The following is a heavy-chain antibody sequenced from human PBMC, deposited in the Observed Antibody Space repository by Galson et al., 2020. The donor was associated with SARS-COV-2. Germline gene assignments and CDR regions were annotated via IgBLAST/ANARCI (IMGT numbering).Heavy chain of an antibody. J-gene: IGHJ5*02. CDR1: GGSISSGGYS. V-gene: IGHV4-30-4*07. CDR2: IHYSGST. Sequence: SETLSLTCAVSGGSISSGGYSWSWIRQPPGKGLEWIGYIHYSGSTYYNPSLKSRVTISVDTSKNQFSLKLSSVTAADTAVYYCARSGSWFDPWGQGTLVTVSS. D-gene: IGHD3-10*01. CDR3: ARSGSWFDP.